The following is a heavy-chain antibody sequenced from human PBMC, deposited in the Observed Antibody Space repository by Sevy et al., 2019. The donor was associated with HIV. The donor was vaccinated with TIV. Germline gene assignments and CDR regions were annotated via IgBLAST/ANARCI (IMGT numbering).Heavy chain of an antibody. CDR3: AKDPDYSPRYYFDY. V-gene: IGHV3-9*01. CDR1: GFTFDDYA. D-gene: IGHD4-4*01. CDR2: ISWNSGSI. Sequence: GGSLRLSCAASGFTFDDYAMHWVRQAPGKGLEWVSGISWNSGSIGYADSVKGRFTISRDNAKNSLYLQMNSLRAEDTALYYCAKDPDYSPRYYFDYWGQRTLVTVSS. J-gene: IGHJ4*02.